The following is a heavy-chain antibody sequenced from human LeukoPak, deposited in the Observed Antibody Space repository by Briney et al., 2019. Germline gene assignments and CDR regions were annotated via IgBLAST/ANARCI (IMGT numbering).Heavy chain of an antibody. CDR3: ARGIDY. CDR2: INEGGST. J-gene: IGHJ4*02. CDR1: RGSLSGYY. V-gene: IGHV4-34*01. Sequence: TSETLSLTCAVQRGSLSGYYCSWFRRSPGKGLEWIGEINEGGSTNYNPSLKSRVTMSVDTSKRQFSLRLTSVTAADTAIYYCARGIDYWGQGTLVTVSS.